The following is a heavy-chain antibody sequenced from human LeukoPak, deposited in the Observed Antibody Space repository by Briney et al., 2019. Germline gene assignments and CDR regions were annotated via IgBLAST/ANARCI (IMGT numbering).Heavy chain of an antibody. D-gene: IGHD4-23*01. CDR1: GFTFSGSA. CDR2: IRSKANSYAT. Sequence: GGSLRLSCAASGFTFSGSAMHWVRQASGKGREWVCRIRSKANSYATAYAASVKGRFTISRDDSKNTAYLQMNSLKTEDTAVYYCTSLRRTTVVNDYWGQGTLVTVSS. CDR3: TSLRRTTVVNDY. V-gene: IGHV3-73*01. J-gene: IGHJ4*02.